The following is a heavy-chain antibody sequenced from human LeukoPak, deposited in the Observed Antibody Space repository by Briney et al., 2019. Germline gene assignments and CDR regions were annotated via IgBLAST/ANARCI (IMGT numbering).Heavy chain of an antibody. V-gene: IGHV3-23*01. J-gene: IGHJ3*02. D-gene: IGHD3-10*01. CDR2: ISGSGGST. CDR3: AKFVDSGSYYLTRFVNAFDI. Sequence: GGSLRLSCAASGFTFSSYAMSWVRQAPGKGLEWVSAISGSGGSTYYADSVKGRFTISRDNSKNTLYLQMNSLRAEDTAVYYWAKFVDSGSYYLTRFVNAFDIWGQGTMVTVSS. CDR1: GFTFSSYA.